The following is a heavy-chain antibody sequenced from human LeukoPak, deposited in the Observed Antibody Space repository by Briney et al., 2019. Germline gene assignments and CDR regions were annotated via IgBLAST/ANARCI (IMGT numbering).Heavy chain of an antibody. CDR3: AKDQLRVVVAATEAFDI. V-gene: IGHV3-23*01. CDR2: ISGSGGST. J-gene: IGHJ3*02. CDR1: GFTFSSYA. Sequence: PGGSLRLSCAASGFTFSSYAMSWVRQAPGKGLEWVSAISGSGGSTYYADSVKGRFTISRDNSKNTLYLQMNSLRAEDTAVYYCAKDQLRVVVAATEAFDIWGQGTMVTVSS. D-gene: IGHD2-15*01.